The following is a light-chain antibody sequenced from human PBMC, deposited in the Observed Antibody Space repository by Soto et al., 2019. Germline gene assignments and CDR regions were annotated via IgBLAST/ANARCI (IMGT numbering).Light chain of an antibody. J-gene: IGKJ1*01. CDR2: KAS. Sequence: DIQTTQSPSTLSASVGDRVTITCRASQSISSWLAWYQQKPGKAPKLLIYKASSLESGVPSRFSGSGSGTDFTLTISSLQPDDFATDYCQQYNSFPWTFGQGTKLEIK. CDR3: QQYNSFPWT. CDR1: QSISSW. V-gene: IGKV1-5*03.